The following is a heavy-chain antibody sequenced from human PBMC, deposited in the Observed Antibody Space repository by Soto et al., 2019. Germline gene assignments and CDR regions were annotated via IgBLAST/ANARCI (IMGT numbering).Heavy chain of an antibody. V-gene: IGHV4-31*03. CDR3: ARVGGDSTRYYYYYMDV. J-gene: IGHJ6*03. CDR1: GGSISSGGYY. Sequence: SETLSLTCTVSGGSISSGGYYWSWIRQHPGKGLEWIGYIYYSGSTYYNPSLKSRVTISVDTSKNQFSLKLSSVTAADTAVYYCARVGGDSTRYYYYYMDVWGKGTTVTVSS. D-gene: IGHD4-17*01. CDR2: IYYSGST.